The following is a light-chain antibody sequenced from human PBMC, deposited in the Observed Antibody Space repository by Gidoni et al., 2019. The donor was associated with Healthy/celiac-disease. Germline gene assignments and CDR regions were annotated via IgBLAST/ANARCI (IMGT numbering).Light chain of an antibody. J-gene: IGKJ4*01. CDR3: QQRSNWPPLT. CDR2: DAS. CDR1: QSVSTY. Sequence: IVLTQSPATLALSPGERATPSRTARQSVSTYLPWYQQRPGQAPRLLIYDASNRATGIPARFSGSGSGTDFTLTISSLEAEDFAVYYCQQRSNWPPLTFGGGTKVEIK. V-gene: IGKV3-11*01.